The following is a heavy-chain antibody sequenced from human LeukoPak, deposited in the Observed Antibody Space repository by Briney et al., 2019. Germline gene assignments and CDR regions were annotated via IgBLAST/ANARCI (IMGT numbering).Heavy chain of an antibody. V-gene: IGHV3-20*04. CDR3: ARIAMAGIGDGFDI. Sequence: PGGSLRLSCAASVFTFDDYDMCWVRQAPGKGLEWVSGINWNGGSTGYADSVKGRFTISRDNARNSLYLQMNSLRAEDTALYYCARIAMAGIGDGFDIWGQGTMVTVSS. J-gene: IGHJ3*02. D-gene: IGHD6-19*01. CDR1: VFTFDDYD. CDR2: INWNGGST.